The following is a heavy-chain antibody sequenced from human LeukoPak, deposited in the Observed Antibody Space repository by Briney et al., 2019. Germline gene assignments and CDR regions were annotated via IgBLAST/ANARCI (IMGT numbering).Heavy chain of an antibody. CDR3: ARGSGTGTFSY. CDR2: VYYGRSP. V-gene: IGHV4-34*01. CDR1: GGSFSGYY. J-gene: IGHJ4*02. D-gene: IGHD7-27*01. Sequence: PSETLSLTCAVYGGSFSGYYWSWIRQPPGKGLEWIGSVYYGRSPYFNPSLESRATISVDTSKNHFSLKMSSVTAADTAVYYCARGSGTGTFSYWGQGTLVTVSS.